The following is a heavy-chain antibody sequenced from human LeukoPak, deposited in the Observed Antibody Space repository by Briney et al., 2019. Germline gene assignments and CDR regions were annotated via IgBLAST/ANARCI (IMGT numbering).Heavy chain of an antibody. CDR1: GFSFSRYW. V-gene: IGHV3-74*01. D-gene: IGHD1-26*01. Sequence: PGGSLRLSCAASGFSFSRYWMYWVRQAPGKGPVWVSCLSRDGSTTNYADSVKGRFTISRDDAKNMVYLQMNSLRAEDTAVYYCARGVGAYQYYGMDVWGQGTTVTVSS. CDR2: LSRDGSTT. J-gene: IGHJ6*02. CDR3: ARGVGAYQYYGMDV.